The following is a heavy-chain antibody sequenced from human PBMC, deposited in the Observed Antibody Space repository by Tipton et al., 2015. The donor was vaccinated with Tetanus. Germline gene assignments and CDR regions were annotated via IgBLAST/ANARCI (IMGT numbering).Heavy chain of an antibody. Sequence: TLSLTCTVSGDSIDGGFKNWGWIRQQSGKGLEWIGYIDYRGNTYYNPSLRRRVTFSFDTSENQFSLKLTSVTAADTAVYYCASDPALMGNFDYWGQGTLVTVSS. CDR2: IDYRGNT. J-gene: IGHJ4*02. CDR1: GDSIDGGFKN. D-gene: IGHD2-2*01. CDR3: ASDPALMGNFDY. V-gene: IGHV4-31*03.